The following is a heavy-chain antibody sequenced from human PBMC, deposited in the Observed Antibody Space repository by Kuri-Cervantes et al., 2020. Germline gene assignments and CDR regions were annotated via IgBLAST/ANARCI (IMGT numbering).Heavy chain of an antibody. CDR2: ITYDGRGT. CDR1: GFTFTSYS. CDR3: VRGGEPPFY. D-gene: IGHD1-14*01. Sequence: GESLKISCAASGFTFTSYSMNWVRQAPGKGLGWVSGITYDGRGTYYADSVKGRFTISRDNARNTLFLRMNSLRVEETAVYYCVRGGEPPFYWGQGTRVTVSS. V-gene: IGHV3-74*01. J-gene: IGHJ4*02.